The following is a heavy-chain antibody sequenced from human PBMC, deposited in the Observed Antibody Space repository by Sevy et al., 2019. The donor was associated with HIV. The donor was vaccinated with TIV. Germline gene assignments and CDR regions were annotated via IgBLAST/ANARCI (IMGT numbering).Heavy chain of an antibody. CDR2: VSHSGNT. J-gene: IGHJ5*02. D-gene: IGHD3-3*01. V-gene: IGHV4-59*08. CDR1: GDSINTYY. Sequence: SETLSLTCTVSGDSINTYYWSWIRQPPGKGLEWIGYVSHSGNTNYNPSLKSRVSMSVDTSTNQFSLKVKSVTAADTAVYYCARSGGILRFLGWSRENWFDPWGQGTLVTVSS. CDR3: ARSGGILRFLGWSRENWFDP.